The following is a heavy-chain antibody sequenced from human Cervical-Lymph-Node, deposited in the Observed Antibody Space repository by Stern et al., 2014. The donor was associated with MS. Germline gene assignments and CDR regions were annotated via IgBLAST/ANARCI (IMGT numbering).Heavy chain of an antibody. CDR3: ARDSLIRTFGVEEGMDV. Sequence: VQLVQSGAEVKKPGASVKVSCKASGYFFTSYGISWVRQAPGQGLEWMGWISADNGDKNYAQNVQGRVTMTTDTSTNTAYMELSSLRSDDTALYYCARDSLIRTFGVEEGMDVWGQGTTVTVSS. V-gene: IGHV1-18*01. D-gene: IGHD3-3*01. CDR1: GYFFTSYG. CDR2: ISADNGDK. J-gene: IGHJ6*02.